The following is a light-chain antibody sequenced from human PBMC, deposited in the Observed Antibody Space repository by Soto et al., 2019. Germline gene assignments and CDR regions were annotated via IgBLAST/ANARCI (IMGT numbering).Light chain of an antibody. V-gene: IGLV1-44*01. CDR3: SAWDASLNGYV. J-gene: IGLJ1*01. CDR1: SSNIGSKT. Sequence: QSVLTQPPSASGTPGQRVTISCSGSSSNIGSKTVNWYQQLPGTAPKLLIYSNYQRPSGVPDRFSGSKSGTSASLAISGLQSEDAADYYCSAWDASLNGYVFGTGTKVTVL. CDR2: SNY.